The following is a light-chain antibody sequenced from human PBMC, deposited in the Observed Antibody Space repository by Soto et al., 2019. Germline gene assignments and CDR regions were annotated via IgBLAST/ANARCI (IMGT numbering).Light chain of an antibody. J-gene: IGLJ1*01. V-gene: IGLV2-14*01. Sequence: QSVLTQPASVSGSPGQSITISCTGSSSHVGAYNFVSWYQHHPGKAPKLILYEVTTHPSGVSSRFSGSKSGNTASLTISGLQADDEANYYCSSYTSSNTPYVFGTGTKVTVL. CDR3: SSYTSSNTPYV. CDR2: EVT. CDR1: SSHVGAYNF.